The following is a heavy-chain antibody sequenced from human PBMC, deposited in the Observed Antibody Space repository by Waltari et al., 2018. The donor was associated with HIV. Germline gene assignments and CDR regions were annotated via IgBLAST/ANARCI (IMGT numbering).Heavy chain of an antibody. CDR3: ARGGYYDSSGPFDY. CDR1: GGSISSYY. J-gene: IGHJ4*02. V-gene: IGHV4-59*01. CDR2: IYYSGST. D-gene: IGHD3-22*01. Sequence: QVQLQESGPGLVKPSETLSLTCTVSGGSISSYYLSWIRQPPGKGLEYIGYIYYSGSTNYNTDLKSRVTISVDTSKNQFSLKLTSVTAADTAVYYCARGGYYDSSGPFDYWGQGTLVTVSS.